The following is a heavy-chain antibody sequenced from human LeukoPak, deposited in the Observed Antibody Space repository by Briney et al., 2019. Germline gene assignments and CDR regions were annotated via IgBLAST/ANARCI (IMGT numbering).Heavy chain of an antibody. CDR2: TTGSGATS. Sequence: GGSLRLSCETSDFPFSGYEMNWVRQAPGKGLEWIAHTTGSGATSHYADSVRGRFTISRDNAKTSLHLEMTSLGTDDTAVYYCVRGARFFGSGSYDYWGQGTLVIVSS. CDR3: VRGARFFGSGSYDY. D-gene: IGHD3-10*01. V-gene: IGHV3-48*03. CDR1: DFPFSGYE. J-gene: IGHJ4*02.